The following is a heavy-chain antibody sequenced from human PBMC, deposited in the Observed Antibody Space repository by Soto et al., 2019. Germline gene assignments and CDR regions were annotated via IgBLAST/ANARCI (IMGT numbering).Heavy chain of an antibody. CDR1: GFTFNNYG. CDR3: AKSFLSMIVVGYGMDV. V-gene: IGHV3-30*18. Sequence: QVQLVESGGGVVQPGRSLRLSCAASGFTFNNYGMHWVRQAPGKGLEWVAVISYDGSNKEYADSVKGRFTISRDNSKNTLHLQMNSLRAEDTAVYYCAKSFLSMIVVGYGMDVWGQGTTVTVSS. D-gene: IGHD3-22*01. CDR2: ISYDGSNK. J-gene: IGHJ6*02.